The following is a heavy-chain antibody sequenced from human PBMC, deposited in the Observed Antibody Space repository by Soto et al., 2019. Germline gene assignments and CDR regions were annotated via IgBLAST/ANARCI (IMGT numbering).Heavy chain of an antibody. V-gene: IGHV5-51*01. J-gene: IGHJ4*02. Sequence: GESLKISCKGSGYSFTSYWIGWVRQMPGKGLEWMGIIYPGDSDTRYSPSFQGQVTISADKSISTAYPQWSSLKASDTAMYYCARQAYYDSSGSNIIDYWGQGTLVTVSS. D-gene: IGHD3-22*01. CDR1: GYSFTSYW. CDR2: IYPGDSDT. CDR3: ARQAYYDSSGSNIIDY.